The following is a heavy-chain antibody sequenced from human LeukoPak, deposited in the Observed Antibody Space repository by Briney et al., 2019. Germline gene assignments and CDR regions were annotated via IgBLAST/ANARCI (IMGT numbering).Heavy chain of an antibody. J-gene: IGHJ6*02. CDR2: IIPILGIA. CDR1: GGTFSSYA. V-gene: IGHV1-69*04. D-gene: IGHD4-17*01. CDR3: ARDKEDYGDYVGYYYCGMDV. Sequence: GASVKVSCKASGGTFSSYAISWVRQAPGQGLEWMGRIIPILGIANYAQKFQGRVTITADKSTSTAYMELSSLRSEDTAVYYCARDKEDYGDYVGYYYCGMDVWGQGTTVTVSS.